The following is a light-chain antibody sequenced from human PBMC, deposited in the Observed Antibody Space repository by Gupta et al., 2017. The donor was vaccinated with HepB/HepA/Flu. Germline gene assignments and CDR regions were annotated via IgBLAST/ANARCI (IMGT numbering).Light chain of an antibody. CDR3: QHGNKWPRT. CDR1: QNIDIH. V-gene: IGKV3-15*01. Sequence: IVMTQSPATLSVSPGDRVTLSCRASQNIDIHLSWFQQKPGQAPSLLIYRASTRATDIPVRFSGSGSGTEFTLTISSLQSEDFAIYYCQHGNKWPRTFGQGTMVDIK. J-gene: IGKJ1*01. CDR2: RAS.